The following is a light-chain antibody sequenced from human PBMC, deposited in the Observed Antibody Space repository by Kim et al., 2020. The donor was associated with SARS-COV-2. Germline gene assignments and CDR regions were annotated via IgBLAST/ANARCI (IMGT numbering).Light chain of an antibody. J-gene: IGKJ5*01. CDR1: QSVSTSY. CDR3: QRYDRSTKVT. V-gene: IGKV3-20*01. Sequence: EIVLTQSPDTLSLSPGDRATLSCRVSQSVSTSYLSCYQQKPGQPPRLVIFGVYSRSTGVPDRFSGSGSGTDFTLTISRLEPEDFAVYYCQRYDRSTKVTFGQGTRLEI. CDR2: GVY.